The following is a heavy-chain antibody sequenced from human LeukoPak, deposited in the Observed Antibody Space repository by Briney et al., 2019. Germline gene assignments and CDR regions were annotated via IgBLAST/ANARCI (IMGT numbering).Heavy chain of an antibody. Sequence: SETLSLTCAVSGGSISSDGYSWSWIRQPPGKGLEWIGYIYHSGSTYYNPSLKSRVTISVDRSKNQFSLKLSSVTAADTAVYYCARTYYDILTGYSWYFDYWGQGTLVTVSS. CDR1: GGSISSDGYS. V-gene: IGHV4-30-2*01. D-gene: IGHD3-9*01. J-gene: IGHJ4*02. CDR3: ARTYYDILTGYSWYFDY. CDR2: IYHSGST.